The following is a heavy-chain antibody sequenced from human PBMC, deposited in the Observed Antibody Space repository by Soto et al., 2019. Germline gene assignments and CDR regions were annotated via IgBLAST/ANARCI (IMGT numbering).Heavy chain of an antibody. V-gene: IGHV3-53*01. CDR3: ARGGLAAAATVFGY. CDR1: GFTVSSNY. Sequence: GGSLRLSCAASGFTVSSNYMSWVRQAPGKGLEWVSVIYSGGSTYYADSVKGRFTIPRDNSKNTLYLQMNSLRAEDTAVYYWARGGLAAAATVFGYWGQGTLVTVSS. J-gene: IGHJ4*02. D-gene: IGHD6-13*01. CDR2: IYSGGST.